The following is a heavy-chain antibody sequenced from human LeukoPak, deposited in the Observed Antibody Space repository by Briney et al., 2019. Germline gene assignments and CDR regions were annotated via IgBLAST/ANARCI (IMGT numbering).Heavy chain of an antibody. V-gene: IGHV4-34*01. CDR2: IYHSGGT. CDR3: ATNGYYCMDV. Sequence: SETLSLTCAVYGGSFSGYYWSWVRQPPGKGLEWIGEIYHSGGTNYNPSLKSRITISVDKPQNQFSLKVNSLTAADTAVYYCATNGYYCMDVWGKGTTVTVSS. J-gene: IGHJ6*03. CDR1: GGSFSGYY. D-gene: IGHD2-8*01.